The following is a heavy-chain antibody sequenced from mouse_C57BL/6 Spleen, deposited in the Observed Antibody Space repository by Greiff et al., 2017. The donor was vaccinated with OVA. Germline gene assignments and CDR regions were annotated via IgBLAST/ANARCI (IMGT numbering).Heavy chain of an antibody. V-gene: IGHV3-6*01. J-gene: IGHJ1*03. D-gene: IGHD1-1*01. CDR2: ISYAGSN. CDR3: ARDYYGSSYRDWYFDV. CDR1: GYSITSGYY. Sequence: VHLVASGPGLVKPSQSLSLTCSVTGYSITSGYYWNWIRQFPGNKLEWMGYISYAGSNNYNPSLKNRISITRDTSKNQFFLKLNSVTTEDTATYYCARDYYGSSYRDWYFDVWGTGTTVTVSS.